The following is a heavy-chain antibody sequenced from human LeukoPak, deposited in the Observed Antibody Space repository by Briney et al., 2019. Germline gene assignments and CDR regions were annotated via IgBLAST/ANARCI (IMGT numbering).Heavy chain of an antibody. CDR2: ISGSGGAT. Sequence: GGTLRLSCAASGFTFNTYGMSWVRQAPGKGLEWVSGISGSGGATYYADSVKGRFTISRDDPHNTLYLQMNSLRAEDTAVYYCAKDHSDYYYYMDVWGKGPRSPSP. D-gene: IGHD2-21*01. CDR1: GFTFNTYG. V-gene: IGHV3-23*01. J-gene: IGHJ6*03. CDR3: AKDHSDYYYYMDV.